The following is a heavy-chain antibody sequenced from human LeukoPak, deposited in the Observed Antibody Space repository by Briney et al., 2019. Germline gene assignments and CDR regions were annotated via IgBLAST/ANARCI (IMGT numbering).Heavy chain of an antibody. CDR3: AKDPLEAAGNYDS. CDR2: ISGDGDSA. D-gene: IGHD6-13*01. V-gene: IGHV3-43*02. CDR1: GFTFHDYA. Sequence: VHPGGSLRLACAASGFTFHDYAIHWVRQVPGKGLEWISLISGDGDSAYYADSVKGRFTISRDNTKNSLYLQMNSLRTEDTALYYCAKDPLEAAGNYDSWGQGTLVTVSS. J-gene: IGHJ4*02.